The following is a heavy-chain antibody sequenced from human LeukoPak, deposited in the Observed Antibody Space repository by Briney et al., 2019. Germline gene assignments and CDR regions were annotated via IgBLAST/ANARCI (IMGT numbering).Heavy chain of an antibody. CDR1: GGTFSSYA. J-gene: IGHJ4*02. D-gene: IGHD6-13*01. CDR2: IIPIFGTA. CDR3: ARVGAAAGPFDY. V-gene: IGHV1-69*01. Sequence: SVKVSCRASGGTFSSYAISWVRQAPGQGLEWMGGIIPIFGTANYAQKFQGRVTITADESTSTAYMELSSLRSEDTAVYYCARVGAAAGPFDYWGQGTLVTVSS.